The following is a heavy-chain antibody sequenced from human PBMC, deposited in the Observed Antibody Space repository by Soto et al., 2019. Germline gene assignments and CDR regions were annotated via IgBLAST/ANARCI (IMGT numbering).Heavy chain of an antibody. CDR3: ARSPDELPNNGGFDP. CDR2: IIPIFGTA. Sequence: ASVKVSCKASGGTFSSYAISWVRQAPGQGLEWMGGIIPIFGTANYAQKFQGRVTITADESTSTAYMELSSLRSEDTAVYYCARSPDELPNNGGFDPWGQGTLVTVSS. D-gene: IGHD2-15*01. V-gene: IGHV1-69*13. J-gene: IGHJ5*02. CDR1: GGTFSSYA.